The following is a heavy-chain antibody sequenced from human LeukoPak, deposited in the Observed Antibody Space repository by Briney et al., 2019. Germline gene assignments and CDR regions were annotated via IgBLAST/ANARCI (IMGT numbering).Heavy chain of an antibody. D-gene: IGHD3-10*01. CDR3: ARGFLADLSMVWVDY. V-gene: IGHV3-20*04. CDR1: GFSFDDYG. Sequence: GGSLRLSCAASGFSFDDYGMSWVRQAPGQGLEWVSGISWMGGSTGYADSVKGRFTISRDNAKNSLYLQMSSLRAEDTALHYCARGFLADLSMVWVDYWGQGPLVTVSS. CDR2: ISWMGGST. J-gene: IGHJ4*02.